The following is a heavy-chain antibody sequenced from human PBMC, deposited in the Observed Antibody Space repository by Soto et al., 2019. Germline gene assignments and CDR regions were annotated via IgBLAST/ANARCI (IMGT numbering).Heavy chain of an antibody. V-gene: IGHV3-48*01. D-gene: IGHD6-19*01. CDR3: AGERYSSGLSWFDP. CDR1: GFTFSSYS. J-gene: IGHJ5*02. CDR2: ISSSSTI. Sequence: EVQLVESGGGLVQPGGSLRLSCAASGFTFSSYSMNWVRQAPGKGLEWVSYISSSSTIYYADSVKGRFTISRDNAKNSLYLQMNSLRGEDTAVYYCAGERYSSGLSWFDPWGQGTLVTVSS.